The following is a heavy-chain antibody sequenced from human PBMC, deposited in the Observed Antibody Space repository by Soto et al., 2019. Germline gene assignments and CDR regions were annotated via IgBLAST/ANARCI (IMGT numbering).Heavy chain of an antibody. V-gene: IGHV3-30*18. D-gene: IGHD2-15*01. CDR3: AKDRVVPARTPYGMDV. J-gene: IGHJ6*02. CDR2: ISYDGSNK. Sequence: AGGSLRLSCAASGFTFSSYGMHWVRQAPGKGLEWVAVISYDGSNKYYADSVKGRFTISRDNSKNTLYLQMNSLRAEDTAVYYCAKDRVVPARTPYGMDVWGQGTTVTVYS. CDR1: GFTFSSYG.